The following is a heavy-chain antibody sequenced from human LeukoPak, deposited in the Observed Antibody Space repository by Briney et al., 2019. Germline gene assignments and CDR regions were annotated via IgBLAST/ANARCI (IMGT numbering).Heavy chain of an antibody. CDR2: ISYDGSNK. J-gene: IGHJ5*02. D-gene: IGHD2-15*01. CDR1: GFTFSSYA. CDR3: AREGGSSGGRSSWFDP. Sequence: PGGSLRLSCAASGFTFSSYAMHWVRQAPGKGLEWVAVISYDGSNKYYADSVKGRFTISRDNSKNTLYLQMNSLRAEDTAVYYCAREGGSSGGRSSWFDPWGQGTLVTVSS. V-gene: IGHV3-30-3*01.